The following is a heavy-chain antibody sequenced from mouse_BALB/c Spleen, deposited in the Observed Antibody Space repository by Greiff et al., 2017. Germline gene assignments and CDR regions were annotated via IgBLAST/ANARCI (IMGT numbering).Heavy chain of an antibody. CDR2: ISDGGSYT. J-gene: IGHJ4*01. Sequence: EVKLVESGGGLVKPGGSLKLSCAASGFTFSDYYMYWVRQTPEKRLEWVATISDGGSYTYYPDSVKGRFTISRDNAKNNLYLQMSSLKSEDTAMYYCARALNYYAMDYWGQGTSVTVSS. CDR1: GFTFSDYY. CDR3: ARALNYYAMDY. V-gene: IGHV5-4*02.